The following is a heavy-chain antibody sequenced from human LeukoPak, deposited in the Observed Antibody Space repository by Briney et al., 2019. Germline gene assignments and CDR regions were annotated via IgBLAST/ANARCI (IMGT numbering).Heavy chain of an antibody. CDR3: ARDTYSSSWSPLTY. Sequence: GGSLRLSCAASGFTFRTFAMYWVRQAPGKGLVWVATISVDVNTKYYAESVKGRCSISRDNSENMMYLQMNDLRDEDTAVYFCARDTYSSSWSPLTYWGQGTLVTVSS. CDR2: ISVDVNTK. V-gene: IGHV3-30-3*01. J-gene: IGHJ4*02. CDR1: GFTFRTFA. D-gene: IGHD6-13*01.